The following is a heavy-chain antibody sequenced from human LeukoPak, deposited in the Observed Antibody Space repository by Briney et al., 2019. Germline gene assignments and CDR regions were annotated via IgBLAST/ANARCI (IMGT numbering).Heavy chain of an antibody. CDR3: AKQQNAFDI. Sequence: GGSLRLSCAASGFTFSSYAMHWVRQAPGKGLEWVAVISYDGSNKYYADSVKGRFTISRDNSKNTLYLQMNSLRAEDTAVYYCAKQQNAFDIWGQGTMVTVSS. D-gene: IGHD6-13*01. CDR2: ISYDGSNK. CDR1: GFTFSSYA. V-gene: IGHV3-30-3*01. J-gene: IGHJ3*02.